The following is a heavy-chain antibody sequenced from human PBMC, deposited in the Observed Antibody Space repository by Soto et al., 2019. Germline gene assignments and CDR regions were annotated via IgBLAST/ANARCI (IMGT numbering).Heavy chain of an antibody. D-gene: IGHD3-16*01. V-gene: IGHV3-9*01. J-gene: IGHJ6*02. CDR1: GFTFGDYA. Sequence: EVQLVESGGGLVQPGRSLRLSCAASGFTFGDYAMHWVRQAPGKGLEWVSGISWNSGSTVYADSVKGRFTISRDNAKNSLYLQMNSLRPEDTALYHRAKTRGGIRSDYYYYGMDVWGQGTTVTVSS. CDR3: AKTRGGIRSDYYYYGMDV. CDR2: ISWNSGST.